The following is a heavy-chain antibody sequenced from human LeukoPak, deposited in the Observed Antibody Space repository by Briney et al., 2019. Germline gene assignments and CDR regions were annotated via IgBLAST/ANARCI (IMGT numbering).Heavy chain of an antibody. CDR2: ISSSSSYI. J-gene: IGHJ4*02. D-gene: IGHD2-2*01. V-gene: IGHV3-21*01. Sequence: GGSLRLSCAASGFTFSSYSMNWVRQAPGKGLEWVSSISSSSSYIYYADSVKGRFTISRDNAKNSLYLQMNSLRAVDTAVYYCARVDCSSTSCWFDYWGQGTLVTVSS. CDR3: ARVDCSSTSCWFDY. CDR1: GFTFSSYS.